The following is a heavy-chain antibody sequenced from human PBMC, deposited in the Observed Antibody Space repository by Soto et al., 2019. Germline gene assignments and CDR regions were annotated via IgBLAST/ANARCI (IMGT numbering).Heavy chain of an antibody. V-gene: IGHV1-18*01. J-gene: IGHJ6*02. D-gene: IGHD2-2*01. CDR3: XXVXVXXXXSPQDV. CDR1: XXXFTRYG. CDR2: INTYNGNT. Sequence: QVQLVQSGAEVKNPGASVKVSCXXSXXXFTRYGIGWARQAPGQGLEWMGWINTYNGNTNYAQNVQGRVTLTTDTSTSTAYMELRSLRSNDTAXYXXXXVXVXXXXSPQDVWGQGTTVIVSS.